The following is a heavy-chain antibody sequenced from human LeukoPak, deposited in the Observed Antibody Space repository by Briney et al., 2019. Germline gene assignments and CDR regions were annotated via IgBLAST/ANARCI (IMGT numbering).Heavy chain of an antibody. D-gene: IGHD2-15*01. V-gene: IGHV4-34*01. J-gene: IGHJ5*02. CDR1: GGSFSGYY. CDR3: ARGGIVVVVAATRWFDT. Sequence: SETLSLTCAVYGGSFSGYYWSWIRQPPGKGLEWIGEVNHSGSTNYNPSLKSRVTISVDTSKNQFSLKLSSVTAADTAVYYCARGGIVVVVAATRWFDTWGQGTLVTVSS. CDR2: VNHSGST.